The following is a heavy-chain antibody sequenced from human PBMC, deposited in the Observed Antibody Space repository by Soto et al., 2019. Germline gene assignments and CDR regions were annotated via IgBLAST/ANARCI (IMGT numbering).Heavy chain of an antibody. CDR2: INHSGST. CDR1: GGSFSGYY. CDR3: ARGRPRSKLDY. Sequence: PSETLSLTCAVYGGSFSGYYWSWIRQPPGKGLEWIGEINHSGSTNYNPSLKSRVTISVDTSKNQFSLKLSSVTAADTAVYYCARGRPRSKLDYWGQGTLVIVSS. V-gene: IGHV4-34*01. J-gene: IGHJ4*02.